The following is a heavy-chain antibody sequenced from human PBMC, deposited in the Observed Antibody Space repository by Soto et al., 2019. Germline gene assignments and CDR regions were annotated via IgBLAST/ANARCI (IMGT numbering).Heavy chain of an antibody. V-gene: IGHV3-53*01. CDR1: GFTVSSNY. CDR2: IDSGGRT. CDR3: ARVGYAVTTGGSFDV. J-gene: IGHJ3*01. D-gene: IGHD4-17*01. Sequence: EVQLVESGGGLIQPGGSLRLSCAASGFTVSSNYMSWVRQAPGKGLGWVSVIDSGGRTYYADSVKGRFTISRDNSKNTLFVQRNSLRAEDTAVYYCARVGYAVTTGGSFDVWGQGTMVTVSS.